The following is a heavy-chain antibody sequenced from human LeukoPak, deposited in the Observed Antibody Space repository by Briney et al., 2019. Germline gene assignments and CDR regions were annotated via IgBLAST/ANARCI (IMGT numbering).Heavy chain of an antibody. CDR1: GYTFTTYD. CDR2: MNPNSGYT. D-gene: IGHD6-19*01. V-gene: IGHV1-8*03. CDR3: ARVAESIDY. J-gene: IGHJ4*02. Sequence: GASVKVSCKASGYTFTTYDINWVRQATGQGLEWMGWMNPNSGYTGYAQKFQGRVTITRDTSISTAYMELSSLRSEDTAVYYCARVAESIDYWGQGTLVAVSS.